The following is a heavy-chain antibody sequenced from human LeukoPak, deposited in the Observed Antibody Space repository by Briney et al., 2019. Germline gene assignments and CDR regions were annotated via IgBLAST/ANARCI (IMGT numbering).Heavy chain of an antibody. Sequence: SEKVSCKASGGTFSSYSISWMRQPPGQELEWMEGIIPIFGTANYAQKFQGRVTITTDESTSTAYMELSSLRSEDTAVYYCARAPPFQLGRRDYYYYAMDVWGQGTTVTVSS. D-gene: IGHD1-1*01. CDR3: ARAPPFQLGRRDYYYYAMDV. CDR1: GGTFSSYS. CDR2: IIPIFGTA. V-gene: IGHV1-69*05. J-gene: IGHJ6*02.